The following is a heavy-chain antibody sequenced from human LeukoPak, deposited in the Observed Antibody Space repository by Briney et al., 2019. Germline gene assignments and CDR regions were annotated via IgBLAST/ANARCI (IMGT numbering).Heavy chain of an antibody. CDR3: ARGSTALSLDY. Sequence: GGSLRLSCAASGFTVSSNYMSWVRQAPGKGLEWVSVIYSGGSTYYADSVKGRFTISRDNSKNTLYLQMNSLRAEDTAVYYCARGSTALSLDYWGQGTLVTVPS. D-gene: IGHD5-18*01. CDR2: IYSGGST. J-gene: IGHJ4*02. CDR1: GFTVSSNY. V-gene: IGHV3-53*01.